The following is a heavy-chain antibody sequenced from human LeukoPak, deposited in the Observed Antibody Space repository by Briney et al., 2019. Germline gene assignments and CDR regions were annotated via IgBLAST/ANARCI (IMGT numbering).Heavy chain of an antibody. CDR2: VGGRGDGI. Sequence: GGSLRLSCAASGFTFSDYSMNWVRQAPGKGLEWISYVGGRGDGISYADSVKGRFIVSRDNAKNSLFLQMNRLRGEDTAIYFCAREIPGRIAADCWGQGTLVTVSS. D-gene: IGHD2-15*01. V-gene: IGHV3-48*01. J-gene: IGHJ4*02. CDR1: GFTFSDYS. CDR3: AREIPGRIAADC.